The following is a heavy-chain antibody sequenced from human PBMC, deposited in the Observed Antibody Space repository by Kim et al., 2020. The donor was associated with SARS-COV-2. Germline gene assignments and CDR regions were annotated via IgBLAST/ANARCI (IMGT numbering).Heavy chain of an antibody. V-gene: IGHV3-21*01. Sequence: ADSVKGRFTISRDNAKHSLYLQMNSLRAEDTAVYYCARDSGVDYYYGMDVWGQGTTVTVSS. D-gene: IGHD3-10*01. J-gene: IGHJ6*02. CDR3: ARDSGVDYYYGMDV.